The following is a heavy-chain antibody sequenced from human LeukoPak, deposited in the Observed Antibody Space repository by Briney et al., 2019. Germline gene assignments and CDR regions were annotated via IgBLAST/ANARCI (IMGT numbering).Heavy chain of an antibody. J-gene: IGHJ5*02. CDR1: GYTFTGYF. Sequence: ASVKVSCKASGYTFTGYFIHWVRQAPGQGLEWMGWINPNSGGTNYAQKFQGRVTMTRDTSISTAYMELSRLRSDDTAVYYCARVIYGDYVNSGGNWFDPWGQGTLVTVSS. V-gene: IGHV1-2*02. CDR2: INPNSGGT. D-gene: IGHD4-17*01. CDR3: ARVIYGDYVNSGGNWFDP.